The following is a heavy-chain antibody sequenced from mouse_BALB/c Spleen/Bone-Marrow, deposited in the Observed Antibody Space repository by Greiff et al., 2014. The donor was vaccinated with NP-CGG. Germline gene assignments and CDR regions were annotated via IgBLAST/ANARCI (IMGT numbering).Heavy chain of an antibody. V-gene: IGHV1S130*01. J-gene: IGHJ2*01. CDR1: GYTFTSSW. CDR3: ANYYGSSSY. Sequence: VQPQQSGSVLVRPGASVKLSCKASGYTFTSSWMHWAKQRPGQGLEWIGEIHPNSGNTNYNEKFKGKATLTVDTSSSTAYVDLSSLTSEDSAVYYCANYYGSSSYWGQGTTLTVSS. D-gene: IGHD1-1*01. CDR2: IHPNSGNT.